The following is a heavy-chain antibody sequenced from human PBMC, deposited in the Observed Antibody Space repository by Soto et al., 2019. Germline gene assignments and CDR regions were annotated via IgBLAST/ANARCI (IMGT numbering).Heavy chain of an antibody. CDR1: GFTFGDHA. CDR2: ISSSSSYI. J-gene: IGHJ6*02. D-gene: IGHD1-7*01. V-gene: IGHV3-21*02. Sequence: EVQLVESGGDLVQPGGSLRLSCAASGFTFGDHAMHWVRQVPGRGLEWVSSISSSSSYIYYADSVKGRFTISRDNAKNSLYLQMNSLRAEDTAVYYCARENWNYIGGMDVWGQGTTVTVSS. CDR3: ARENWNYIGGMDV.